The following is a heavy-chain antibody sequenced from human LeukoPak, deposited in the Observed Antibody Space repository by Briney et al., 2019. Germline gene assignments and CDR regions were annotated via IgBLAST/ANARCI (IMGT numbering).Heavy chain of an antibody. V-gene: IGHV4-39*07. D-gene: IGHD6-13*01. CDR1: DDSINSSSYY. J-gene: IGHJ6*03. CDR2: IYYSGST. CDR3: ARGGRYMSASWYRSVYYYMDV. Sequence: PSETLSLTCTVSDDSINSSSYYWGWIRQPPGKGLEWIGTIYYSGSTCYNPSLKSRITISIDTSKNQFSLRLSSVTAAGTAVYFCARGGRYMSASWYRSVYYYMDVWGKGTTVTVSS.